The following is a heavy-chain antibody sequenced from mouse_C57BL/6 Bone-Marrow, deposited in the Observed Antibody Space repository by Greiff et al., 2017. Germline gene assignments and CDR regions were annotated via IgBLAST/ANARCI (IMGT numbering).Heavy chain of an antibody. CDR2: ISDGGSYT. D-gene: IGHD1-1*01. Sequence: EVKLMESGGGLVKPGGSLKLSCAASGFTFSSYAMSWVRQTPEKRLEWVATISDGGSYTYYPDNVKGRFTISRDNAKNNLYLQMSHLKSEDTAMYYCAITTVVVDYWGQGTTLTVSS. J-gene: IGHJ2*01. CDR3: AITTVVVDY. CDR1: GFTFSSYA. V-gene: IGHV5-4*03.